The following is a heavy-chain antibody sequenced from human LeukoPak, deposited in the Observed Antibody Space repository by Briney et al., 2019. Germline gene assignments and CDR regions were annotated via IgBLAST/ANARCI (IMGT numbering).Heavy chain of an antibody. J-gene: IGHJ4*02. CDR1: GGSMSSGDYS. CDR2: IFPSGST. Sequence: SETLSLTCAVSGGSMSSGDYSWSWIRQPPGKGLEWIGYIFPSGSTYYNPSLKSRVDISTDRSQNQLSLRLTSVTAADTAVYYCARQGYDSSGYYQYIDYWGQGTLVTVSS. D-gene: IGHD3-22*01. CDR3: ARQGYDSSGYYQYIDY. V-gene: IGHV4-30-2*01.